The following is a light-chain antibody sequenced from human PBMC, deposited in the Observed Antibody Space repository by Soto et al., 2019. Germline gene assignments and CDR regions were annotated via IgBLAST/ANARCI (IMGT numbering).Light chain of an antibody. V-gene: IGKV1-5*01. J-gene: IGKJ1*01. CDR3: QQYNSYPWT. CDR2: DAS. Sequence: DIQMTQSPSTLSASVGDRVTITCRASQSISNWLAWYQQKPGKAPNLLIYDASSLESGVPSRFSGSRSGTEFTLTISSLQPDDFATYYCQQYNSYPWTFGQGTKVDI. CDR1: QSISNW.